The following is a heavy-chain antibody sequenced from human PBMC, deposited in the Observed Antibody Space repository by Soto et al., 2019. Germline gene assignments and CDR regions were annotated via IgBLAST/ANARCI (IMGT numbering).Heavy chain of an antibody. CDR1: GFTFSSYS. D-gene: IGHD6-19*01. J-gene: IGHJ2*01. Sequence: EVQLVESGGGLVKPGGSLRLSCAASGFTFSSYSMNWVRQAPGKGLEWVSSISSSSSYIYYADSVKGRLTISRDNAKNSLYLQMNGLSAEDTAVYYCARDQVAGTRYFDLWGRGTLVTVSS. CDR3: ARDQVAGTRYFDL. V-gene: IGHV3-21*01. CDR2: ISSSSSYI.